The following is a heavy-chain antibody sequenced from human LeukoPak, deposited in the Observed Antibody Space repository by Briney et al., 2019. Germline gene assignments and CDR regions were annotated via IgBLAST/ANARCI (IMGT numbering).Heavy chain of an antibody. J-gene: IGHJ4*02. CDR3: AKGLSYSKYYDFWSGSGTFDY. D-gene: IGHD3-3*01. Sequence: GGSLRLSCAASGSTFSSYAMSWVRQAPGKGLEWVSAISGSGGSTYYADSVKGRFTISRDNSKNTLYLQMNSLRAEDTAVYYCAKGLSYSKYYDFWSGSGTFDYWGQGTLVTVSS. CDR2: ISGSGGST. V-gene: IGHV3-23*01. CDR1: GSTFSSYA.